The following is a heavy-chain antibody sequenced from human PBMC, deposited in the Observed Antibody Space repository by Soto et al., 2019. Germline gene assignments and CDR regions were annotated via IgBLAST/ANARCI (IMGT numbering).Heavy chain of an antibody. CDR2: INHSGST. CDR1: GGSFSGYY. V-gene: IGHV4-34*01. D-gene: IGHD3-3*01. CDR3: ARGPPATYYDFWSGYYTLLFWFDP. Sequence: QVQLQQWGAGLLKPSETLSLTCAVYGGSFSGYYWSWIRQPPGKGLEWIGEINHSGSTNYNPSLKSRVTLSVDTSKNQFSLMLSSVTAADTAVYYCARGPPATYYDFWSGYYTLLFWFDPWGQGTLVTVSS. J-gene: IGHJ5*02.